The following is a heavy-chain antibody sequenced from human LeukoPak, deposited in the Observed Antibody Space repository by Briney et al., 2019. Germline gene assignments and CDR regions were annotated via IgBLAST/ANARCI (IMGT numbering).Heavy chain of an antibody. CDR2: VNLQGST. CDR1: GGSITQTNY. J-gene: IGHJ4*02. V-gene: IGHV4-4*02. CDR3: ARIGAAGAGGLDY. D-gene: IGHD6-13*01. Sequence: SETLSLTCDVSGGSITQTNYWTWVRQPPGKGLEWIGEVNLQGSTNYNPSLMRRVAISVDTSKNQFSLKLSSVTAADTAVYYCARIGAAGAGGLDYWGQGTLVTVSS.